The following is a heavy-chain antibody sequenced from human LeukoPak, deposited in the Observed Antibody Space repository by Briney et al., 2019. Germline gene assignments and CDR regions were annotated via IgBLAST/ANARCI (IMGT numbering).Heavy chain of an antibody. V-gene: IGHV1-2*02. Sequence: ASVKVSCKASGYTFTGYYMHWVRQAPGQGLEWMGWINPNSGGTNYAQKFQGRVTMTRDTSISTAYMELSRLRSDDTAVYYCARVRSGSSNSLGYWGQGTLVTVSS. J-gene: IGHJ4*02. D-gene: IGHD1-26*01. CDR1: GYTFTGYY. CDR3: ARVRSGSSNSLGY. CDR2: INPNSGGT.